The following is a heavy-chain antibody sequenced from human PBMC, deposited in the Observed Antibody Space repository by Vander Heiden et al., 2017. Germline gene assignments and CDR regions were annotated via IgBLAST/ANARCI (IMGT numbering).Heavy chain of an antibody. V-gene: IGHV3-30*01. CDR3: ASGTMVRGVIRWFDP. Sequence: QVQLVASGGGVVQPGRSLRLSCAASGFTFSSYAMHWVRQAPGKGLEWVAVISYDGSNKYYADSVKGRFTISRDNSKNTLYLQMNSLRAEDTAVYYCASGTMVRGVIRWFDPWGQGTLVTVSS. CDR1: GFTFSSYA. J-gene: IGHJ5*02. CDR2: ISYDGSNK. D-gene: IGHD3-10*01.